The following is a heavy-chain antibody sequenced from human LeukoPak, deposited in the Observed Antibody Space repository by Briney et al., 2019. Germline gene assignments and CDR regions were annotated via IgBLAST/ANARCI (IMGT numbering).Heavy chain of an antibody. CDR1: GYTFTSYQ. J-gene: IGHJ4*02. CDR3: ARGIKRQYCTNGVCYLYRYFDY. CDR2: INPNGGST. Sequence: ASVKVSCKASGYTFTSYQMHWVRQAPGQGLEWMGIINPNGGSTIYAQKFQGRVTMTRDTSTTTVYMDLTSLRSEDTAVYYCARGIKRQYCTNGVCYLYRYFDYWGQGTLVTVSS. D-gene: IGHD2-8*01. V-gene: IGHV1-46*01.